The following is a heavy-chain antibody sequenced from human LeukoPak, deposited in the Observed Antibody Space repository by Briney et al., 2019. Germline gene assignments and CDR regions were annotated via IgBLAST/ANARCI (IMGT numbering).Heavy chain of an antibody. J-gene: IGHJ4*02. D-gene: IGHD5-18*01. V-gene: IGHV3-30*12. CDR2: ISYDGSNK. Sequence: GGSLRLSCAASGFTFSGYGMHWVRQTPVKGLEWVAVISYDGSNKYYADSVKGRFTISRDNAKNSLYLQMNSLRAEDTAVYYCVQSSYGYLDYWGQGTLVTVSS. CDR3: VQSSYGYLDY. CDR1: GFTFSGYG.